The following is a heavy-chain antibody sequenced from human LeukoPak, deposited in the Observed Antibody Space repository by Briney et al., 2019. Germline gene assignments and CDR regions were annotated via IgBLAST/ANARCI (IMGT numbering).Heavy chain of an antibody. V-gene: IGHV3-23*01. CDR2: FDGNGPNT. D-gene: IGHD3-10*01. Sequence: PGGSLRLSCAASGFTFSSFAMTWVRQAPGKGLEWVSGFDGNGPNTYYADSVKGRFTISRDNSKNTLYLQMNSLRAEDTAVYYCATPRFRYYYGPFPFDYWGQGTLVTVSS. CDR3: ATPRFRYYYGPFPFDY. J-gene: IGHJ4*02. CDR1: GFTFSSFA.